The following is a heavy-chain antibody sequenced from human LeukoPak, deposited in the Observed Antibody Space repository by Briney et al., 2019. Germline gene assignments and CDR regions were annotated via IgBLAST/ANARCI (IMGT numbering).Heavy chain of an antibody. CDR1: SGSINSYF. CDR3: ARHGYTASLCYLDH. J-gene: IGHJ1*01. V-gene: IGHV4-4*07. Sequence: SETLSLTCTVSSGSINSYFWGWVRQPAGRGLEWIGRIYTTGNTHYNPSLKSRLTMSIDTSKRQFSLNLRSVTAADTAIYYCARHGYTASLCYLDHWGQGTLVTVSS. CDR2: IYTTGNT. D-gene: IGHD3-16*01.